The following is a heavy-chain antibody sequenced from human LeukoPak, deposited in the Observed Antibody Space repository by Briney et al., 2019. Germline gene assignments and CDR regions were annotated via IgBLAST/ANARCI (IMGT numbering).Heavy chain of an antibody. CDR2: INHSGST. D-gene: IGHD6-19*01. CDR1: GGSFSGYY. CDR3: ARDSPAQWRRYSSGGKRWCDP. Sequence: SETLSLTCAVYGGSFSGYYWGWIRQPPGKGLGWIGEINHSGSTNYNPSLTSRVTISVDKSKNQFSLKLSSVTAADTAVYYCARDSPAQWRRYSSGGKRWCDPWGQRTLVTVSS. V-gene: IGHV4-34*01. J-gene: IGHJ5*02.